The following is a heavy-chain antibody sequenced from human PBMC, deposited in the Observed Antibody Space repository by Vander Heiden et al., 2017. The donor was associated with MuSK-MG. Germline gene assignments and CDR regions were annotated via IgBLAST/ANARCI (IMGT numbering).Heavy chain of an antibody. CDR1: GGTFSSYA. V-gene: IGHV1-69*01. Sequence: QVQLVQSGAEVKKPGSSVKVSCKASGGTFSSYAISWVRQAPGQGLEWMGGIIPICGTANYAQKFQGRVTITADESTSTAYMELSSLRSEDTAVYYCARTVILRYFDWSYNNWFDPWGQGTLVTVSS. CDR3: ARTVILRYFDWSYNNWFDP. CDR2: IIPICGTA. D-gene: IGHD3-9*01. J-gene: IGHJ5*02.